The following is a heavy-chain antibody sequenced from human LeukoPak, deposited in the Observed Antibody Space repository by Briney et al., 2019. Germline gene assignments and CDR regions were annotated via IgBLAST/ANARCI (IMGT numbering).Heavy chain of an antibody. V-gene: IGHV1-69*05. CDR3: ARDWGSSTGNWFDP. D-gene: IGHD2-2*01. CDR2: IIPIFGTA. J-gene: IGHJ5*02. Sequence: GVSVKVSCKASGGTFSSYAISWVRQAPGQGLEWMGGIIPIFGTANYAQKFQGRVTITTDESTSTAYMELSSLRSEDTAVYYCARDWGSSTGNWFDPWGQGTLVTVSS. CDR1: GGTFSSYA.